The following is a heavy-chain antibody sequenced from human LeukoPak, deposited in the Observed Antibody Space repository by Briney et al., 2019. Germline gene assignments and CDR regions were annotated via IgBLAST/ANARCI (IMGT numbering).Heavy chain of an antibody. D-gene: IGHD6-13*01. J-gene: IGHJ4*02. CDR3: ARGVVAAAGRTFDF. V-gene: IGHV4-4*07. CDR1: AGSISNYY. Sequence: SETLSLTCTVSAGSISNYYWSWIRQPAGKGPEWIGRISSRGSTNYNPSLKSRVTISLDTSKNQFSLKLSSVTAADTAVYYCARGVVAAAGRTFDFWGQGTLVTVSS. CDR2: ISSRGST.